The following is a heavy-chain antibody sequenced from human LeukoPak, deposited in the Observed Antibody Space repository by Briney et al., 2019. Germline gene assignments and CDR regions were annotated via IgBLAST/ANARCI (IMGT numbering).Heavy chain of an antibody. J-gene: IGHJ4*02. CDR2: ISSSSSYI. Sequence: PGGSLRLSCAASGFTFSSYSMNWVRQAPGKGLEWVSSISSSSSYIYYADSVKGRFTISRDNAKNSLYLQMNSLRAEDTAVYYCAKDQGGWGGGDCCPLDYWGQGTLVTVSS. V-gene: IGHV3-21*04. D-gene: IGHD2-21*01. CDR1: GFTFSSYS. CDR3: AKDQGGWGGGDCCPLDY.